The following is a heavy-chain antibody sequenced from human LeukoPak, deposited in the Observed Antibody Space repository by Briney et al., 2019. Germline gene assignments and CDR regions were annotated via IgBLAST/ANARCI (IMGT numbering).Heavy chain of an antibody. CDR2: ISGSGGST. CDR1: GFTSSSYA. J-gene: IGHJ4*02. D-gene: IGHD4-17*01. V-gene: IGHV3-23*01. CDR3: AKDPTLGGTVTTWDY. Sequence: GGSLRLSCAASGFTSSSYAMSWVRQAPGKGLEWVSAISGSGGSTYYADSVKGRFTISRDNSKNTLYLQTNSLRAEDTAVYYCAKDPTLGGTVTTWDYWGQGTLVTVSS.